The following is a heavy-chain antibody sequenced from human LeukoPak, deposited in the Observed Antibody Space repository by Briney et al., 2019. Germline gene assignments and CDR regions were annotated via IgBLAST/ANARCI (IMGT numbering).Heavy chain of an antibody. Sequence: PGGSLRLSCAGSGFTFSNYWVHWVRQAPGKGLVWVSRINEDGSRTDYADFVKGRFTISRDNSKNTLYLQMNSLRTEDTAVYYCARDYCSSTSCLFDYWGQGTLVTVSS. CDR2: INEDGSRT. CDR3: ARDYCSSTSCLFDY. V-gene: IGHV3-74*01. D-gene: IGHD2-2*01. CDR1: GFTFSNYW. J-gene: IGHJ4*02.